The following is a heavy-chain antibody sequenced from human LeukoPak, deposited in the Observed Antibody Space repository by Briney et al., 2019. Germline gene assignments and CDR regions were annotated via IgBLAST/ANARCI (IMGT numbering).Heavy chain of an antibody. CDR2: ISWNSGSI. Sequence: PGGSLRLSCAASGFTFDDYAMHWVRQAPGKGLEWVPGISWNSGSIGYADSVKGRFTISRDNAKNSLYLQMNSLRAEDTALYYCATRRDGYNLGFDYWGQGTLVTVSS. J-gene: IGHJ4*02. D-gene: IGHD5-24*01. V-gene: IGHV3-9*01. CDR3: ATRRDGYNLGFDY. CDR1: GFTFDDYA.